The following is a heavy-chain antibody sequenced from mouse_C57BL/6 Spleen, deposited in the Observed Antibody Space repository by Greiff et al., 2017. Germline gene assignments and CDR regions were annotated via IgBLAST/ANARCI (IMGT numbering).Heavy chain of an antibody. J-gene: IGHJ3*01. V-gene: IGHV14-4*01. CDR1: GFNIKDDY. CDR2: IDPENGDT. D-gene: IGHD2-3*01. Sequence: VQLKESGAELVRPGASVKLSCTASGFNIKDDYMHWVKQRPEQGLEWIGWIDPENGDTVYASKFQGKATITADTSSNTAYLQLSSLTSEDTAVYYRTTGDGYYEAYWGQGTLVTVS. CDR3: TTGDGYYEAY.